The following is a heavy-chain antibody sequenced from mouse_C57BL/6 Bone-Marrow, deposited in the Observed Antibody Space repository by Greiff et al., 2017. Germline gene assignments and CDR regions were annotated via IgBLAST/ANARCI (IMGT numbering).Heavy chain of an antibody. D-gene: IGHD2-3*01. CDR3: ARWRDGYSYWYVDV. V-gene: IGHV1-50*01. CDR2: IDPSDSYT. CDR1: GYTFTSYW. Sequence: QVQLQQPGAELVKPGASVKLSCKASGYTFTSYWMQWVKQRPGQGLEWIGEIDPSDSYTNYNQKFKGKATLTVDTSSSTAYMQLSSLTTEDSAGYYCARWRDGYSYWYVDVWGTGTTVTVSS. J-gene: IGHJ1*03.